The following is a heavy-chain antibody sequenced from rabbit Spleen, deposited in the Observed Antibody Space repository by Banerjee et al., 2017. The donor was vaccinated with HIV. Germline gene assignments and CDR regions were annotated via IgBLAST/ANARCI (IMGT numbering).Heavy chain of an antibody. CDR1: GFSFSSSYY. V-gene: IGHV1S40*01. CDR3: ARDGDDAGYDFNL. D-gene: IGHD3-1*01. CDR2: IYTNSGSA. Sequence: QSLEESGGDLVQPEGSLTLTCTASGFSFSSSYYMCWVRQAPGKGLELIACIYTNSGSAYYASWAKGRFTISKTSSTTVTLEVTSLTAADTATYFCARDGDDAGYDFNLWGPGTLVTVS. J-gene: IGHJ4*01.